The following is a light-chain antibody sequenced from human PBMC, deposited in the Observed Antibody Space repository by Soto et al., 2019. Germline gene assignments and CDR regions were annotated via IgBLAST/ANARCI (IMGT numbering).Light chain of an antibody. J-gene: IGLJ7*01. CDR1: SGHSSYA. V-gene: IGLV4-69*01. CDR3: QTWGTGPAV. CDR2: LNSDGSH. Sequence: QSVLTQSPSASASLGASVKLTCTLSSGHSSYAIAWHQQQPEKSPRYLMKLNSDGSHSKGDGIPDRFSGSSSGAERYLTISSLQSEDEADYYCQTWGTGPAVFGGGTQLTVL.